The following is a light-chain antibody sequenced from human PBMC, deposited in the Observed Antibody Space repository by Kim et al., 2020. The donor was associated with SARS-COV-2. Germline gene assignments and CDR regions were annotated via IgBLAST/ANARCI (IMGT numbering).Light chain of an antibody. V-gene: IGLV3-21*03. CDR1: NIGSKS. CDR3: QVWDSSSDHPGAV. J-gene: IGLJ2*01. CDR2: DES. Sequence: KTARINSGGKNIGSKSGHWYQQKPGQAPVLVVYDESDRPSGIPERFAGSNSGNTATLTISRVEAGDEADYYCQVWDSSSDHPGAVFGGGTQLTVL.